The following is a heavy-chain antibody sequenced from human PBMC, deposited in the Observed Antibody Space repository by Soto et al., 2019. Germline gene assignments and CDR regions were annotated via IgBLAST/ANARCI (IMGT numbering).Heavy chain of an antibody. J-gene: IGHJ1*01. V-gene: IGHV1-18*01. CDR1: GYTFTSYG. Sequence: QVQLVQSGAEVKKPGASVKVSCKASGYTFTSYGSSWVRQAPGQGLEWMGWISAYNGNTNYAQKLQGRVTMTTDTSTRTAYMALRRLVSDETAVYYCARADYGDYARHWGQVTLVTVSS. D-gene: IGHD4-17*01. CDR2: ISAYNGNT. CDR3: ARADYGDYARH.